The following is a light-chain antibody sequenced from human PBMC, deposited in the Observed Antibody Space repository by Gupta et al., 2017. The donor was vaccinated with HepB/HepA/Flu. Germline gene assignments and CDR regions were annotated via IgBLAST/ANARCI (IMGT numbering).Light chain of an antibody. V-gene: IGKV2-28*01. CDR2: LGS. J-gene: IGKJ4*01. CDR3: MHAIYIPT. CDR1: QSLLPSNGYND. Sequence: MLPQSPLSLPVTPGEPASISCRSSQSLLPSNGYNDWYWYMQKPGQSPQLRSYLGSNRASGVPYRCSGSGSGTDVTLNISRLEASEFWLSDCMHAIYIPTFGDGTKVEIK.